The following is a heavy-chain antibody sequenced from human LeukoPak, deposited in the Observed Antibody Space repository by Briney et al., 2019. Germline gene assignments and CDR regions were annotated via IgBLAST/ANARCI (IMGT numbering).Heavy chain of an antibody. CDR3: TTGYGDYRFDP. V-gene: IGHV3-73*01. D-gene: IGHD4-17*01. Sequence: GGSLKLSCAASGFTFSDSAMHWVRQASGKGLEWVGRVRVKANNYATAYAASVQGRFTISRDDSKNTAYLQMNSLKTEDTAVYYCTTGYGDYRFDPWGHGTLVTVSS. CDR2: VRVKANNYAT. CDR1: GFTFSDSA. J-gene: IGHJ5*02.